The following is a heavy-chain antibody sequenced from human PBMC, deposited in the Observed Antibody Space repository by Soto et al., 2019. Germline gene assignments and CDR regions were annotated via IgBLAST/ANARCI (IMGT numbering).Heavy chain of an antibody. Sequence: QVQLVESGGGVVQPGRSLRLSCAASGFTFTSYGMHWVRQAPGKGLEWVAVISYDGGNKDYADSVKGRFTISRDNSENTLYLQMNSLRAEDTAVYYCAKDRRVRGFNGMDVWGQGTTVTVSS. D-gene: IGHD3-10*01. V-gene: IGHV3-30*18. CDR1: GFTFTSYG. CDR2: ISYDGGNK. CDR3: AKDRRVRGFNGMDV. J-gene: IGHJ6*02.